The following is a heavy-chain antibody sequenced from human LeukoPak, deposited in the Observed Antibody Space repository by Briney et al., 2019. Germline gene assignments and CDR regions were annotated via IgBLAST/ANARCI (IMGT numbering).Heavy chain of an antibody. V-gene: IGHV3-7*03. CDR3: ARRNAMDV. CDR2: INRDGSER. J-gene: IGHJ6*02. CDR1: GFSFSSNW. Sequence: QPGGSLRLSCAAPGFSFSSNWMGWVRQAPGKGLEWVANINRDGSERYYVDSVKGRFTISRDDAKSSLYLQVNSLRAEDTAVYYCARRNAMDVWGQGTTVIVFS.